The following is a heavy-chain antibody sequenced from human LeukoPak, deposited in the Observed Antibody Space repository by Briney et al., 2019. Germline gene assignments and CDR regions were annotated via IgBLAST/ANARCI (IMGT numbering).Heavy chain of an antibody. V-gene: IGHV4-39*01. J-gene: IGHJ4*02. CDR1: GGSVSSSSYY. D-gene: IGHD3-3*01. Sequence: PSETLSLTCTVSGGSVSSSSYYWGWIRQSPVKGLEWIGSIYYDGSTYYSPSLKNRLTISIDPSKNQFSLRLSSVTAADTAVYYCARRAGFDFWSGWHFDYWGQGTLVTVSS. CDR2: IYYDGST. CDR3: ARRAGFDFWSGWHFDY.